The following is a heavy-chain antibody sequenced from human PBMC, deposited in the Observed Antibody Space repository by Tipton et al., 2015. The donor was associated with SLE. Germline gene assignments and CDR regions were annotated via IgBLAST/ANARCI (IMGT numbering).Heavy chain of an antibody. V-gene: IGHV4-31*03. CDR3: ARGGLTLFGMVTSDY. CDR1: GSSVSRGGYY. J-gene: IGHJ4*02. Sequence: TLSLTCTVSGSSVSRGGYYWSWIRQRPGMGLEWIGFIYFSGSAFYNPSLKSRVTISVDTSRDQFSLNVNSVTAADTAVYYCARGGLTLFGMVTSDYWGQGTLVTVSS. CDR2: IYFSGSA. D-gene: IGHD3-3*01.